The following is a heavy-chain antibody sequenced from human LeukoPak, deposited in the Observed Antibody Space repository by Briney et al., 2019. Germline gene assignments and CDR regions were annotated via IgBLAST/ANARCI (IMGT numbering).Heavy chain of an antibody. D-gene: IGHD5-18*01. V-gene: IGHV3-21*01. CDR1: GFTFSSYS. CDR3: ARAVEPGGYSYWSGMDV. Sequence: PGGSLRLSCAASGFTFSSYSMNWVRQAPGKGLEWVSSISSSSSYIYYADSVKVRFTISRDNAKNSLYLQMNSLRAEDTAVYYCARAVEPGGYSYWSGMDVWGKGTTVTVSS. J-gene: IGHJ6*04. CDR2: ISSSSSYI.